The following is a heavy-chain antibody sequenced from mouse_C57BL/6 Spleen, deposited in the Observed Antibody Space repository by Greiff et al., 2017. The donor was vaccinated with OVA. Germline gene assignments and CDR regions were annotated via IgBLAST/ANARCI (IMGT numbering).Heavy chain of an antibody. V-gene: IGHV5-4*01. Sequence: EVQLVESGGGLVKPGGSLKLSCAASGFTFSSYAMSWVRQTPEKRLEWVATISAGGSYTYYPDNVKGRFTISRANAKNNLYLQISRLKSDDTAMYYCGRGVSYFDDWGKGTTLTVSS. CDR3: GRGVSYFDD. CDR1: GFTFSSYA. CDR2: ISAGGSYT. J-gene: IGHJ2*01.